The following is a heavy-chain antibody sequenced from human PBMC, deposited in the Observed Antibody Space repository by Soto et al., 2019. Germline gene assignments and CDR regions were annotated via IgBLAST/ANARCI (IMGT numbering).Heavy chain of an antibody. J-gene: IGHJ4*02. CDR2: VSHDGRNT. D-gene: IGHD6-19*01. CDR1: GFTFSDYA. V-gene: IGHV3-30*18. CDR3: AKGGRQWLVTSDFNY. Sequence: VQLVESGGGVVQPGRSLRLSCAASGFTFSDYAMHWVRQAPVKGLEWVAVVSHDGRNTHYADSVKGRFTISRDSSKRTVFLEMTSLRAEDTAVYYCAKGGRQWLVTSDFNYWGQGALVTVSS.